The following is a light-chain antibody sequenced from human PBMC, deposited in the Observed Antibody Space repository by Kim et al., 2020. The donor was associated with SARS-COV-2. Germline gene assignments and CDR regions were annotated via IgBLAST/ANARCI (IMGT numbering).Light chain of an antibody. J-gene: IGLJ1*01. CDR1: SLRSYY. V-gene: IGLV3-19*01. CDR2: GKN. CDR3: NSRDSSGNHLEV. Sequence: LGQTVRITCPGDSLRSYYASWYQQKPGQAPVLVIYGKNNRPSGIPDRFSGSSSGNTASLTITGAQAEDEADYYCNSRDSSGNHLEVFGTGTKVTVL.